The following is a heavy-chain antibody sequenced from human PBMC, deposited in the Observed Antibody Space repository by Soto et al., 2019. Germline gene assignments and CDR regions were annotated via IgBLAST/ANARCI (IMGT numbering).Heavy chain of an antibody. CDR2: IYSGGST. J-gene: IGHJ4*02. CDR1: GFTVSSNY. Sequence: GGSLRLSCAASGFTVSSNYMSWVRQAPGKGLEWVSVIYSGGSTYYADSVKGRFTISRDNSKNTLYLQMNSLRAEDTAVYYCARETARRDGYKLFDYWGQGTLVTVSS. CDR3: ARETARRDGYKLFDY. V-gene: IGHV3-53*01. D-gene: IGHD5-12*01.